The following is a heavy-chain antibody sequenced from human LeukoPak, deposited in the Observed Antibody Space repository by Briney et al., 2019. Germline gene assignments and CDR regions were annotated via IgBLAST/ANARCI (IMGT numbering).Heavy chain of an antibody. V-gene: IGHV4-30-4*01. J-gene: IGHJ6*02. CDR1: GGSISSGDYY. Sequence: VKPSQTLPLTCTVSGGSISSGDYYWSWIRQPPGKGLEWIGYIYYSGSTYYNPSLKSRVTISVDTSKNQFSLKLSSVTAADTAVYYCARYQLLYPLSGMDVWGQGTTVTVSS. D-gene: IGHD2-2*02. CDR2: IYYSGST. CDR3: ARYQLLYPLSGMDV.